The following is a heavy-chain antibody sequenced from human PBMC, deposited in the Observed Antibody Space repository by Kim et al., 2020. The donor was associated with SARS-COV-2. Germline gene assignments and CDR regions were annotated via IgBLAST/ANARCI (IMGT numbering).Heavy chain of an antibody. CDR3: ARLYSNYYYYYGMDV. Sequence: PTRKSRVTITVDTSKNQFSLMLSSVTAADAAVYYCARLYSNYYYYYGMDVWGQGTTVTVSS. D-gene: IGHD4-4*01. V-gene: IGHV4-59*08. J-gene: IGHJ6*02.